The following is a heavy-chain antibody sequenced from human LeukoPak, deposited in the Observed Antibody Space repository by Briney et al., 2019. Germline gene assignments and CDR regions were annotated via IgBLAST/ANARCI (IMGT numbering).Heavy chain of an antibody. D-gene: IGHD1-1*01. CDR2: IYYSGST. V-gene: IGHV4-61*01. CDR3: AANEGSDLAY. Sequence: KPSETLSLTCTVSGGSVSSGSYYWSWIRQPPGKGLEWIGYIYYSGSTNYNPSLKSRVTISVDTSKNQFSLKLSSVTAADTAVYYCAANEGSDLAYWGQGTLVTVSS. CDR1: GGSVSSGSYY. J-gene: IGHJ4*02.